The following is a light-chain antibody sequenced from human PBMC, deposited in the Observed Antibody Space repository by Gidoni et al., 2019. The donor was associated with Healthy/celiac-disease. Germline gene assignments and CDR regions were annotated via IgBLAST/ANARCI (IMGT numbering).Light chain of an antibody. V-gene: IGKV3-20*01. CDR3: QQYGSAPFT. CDR2: GAS. J-gene: IGKJ4*01. Sequence: EIVLTQSPGTLSLSPGERATLSCRASQSVSSSSLAWYQQKPGQAPRLLIYGASSRATGIPDRFSGSGSGTDFTLTISRLEPEDFAVYYCQQYGSAPFTFGGGTKVEIK. CDR1: QSVSSSS.